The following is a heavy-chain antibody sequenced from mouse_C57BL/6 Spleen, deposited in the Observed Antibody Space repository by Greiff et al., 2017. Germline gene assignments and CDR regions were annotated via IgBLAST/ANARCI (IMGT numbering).Heavy chain of an antibody. CDR3: ASWGDYYYGYFGV. CDR2: IHPNSGST. D-gene: IGHD1-1*02. V-gene: IGHV1-64*01. CDR1: GYTFTSYW. Sequence: QVQLQQPGAELVKPGASVKLSCKASGYTFTSYWMHWVKQRPGQGLEWIGMIHPNSGSTNYNEKFKSKATLTVDKSSSTAYMQLSSLTSEDSAVYYCASWGDYYYGYFGVWGTGTTVTVSS. J-gene: IGHJ1*03.